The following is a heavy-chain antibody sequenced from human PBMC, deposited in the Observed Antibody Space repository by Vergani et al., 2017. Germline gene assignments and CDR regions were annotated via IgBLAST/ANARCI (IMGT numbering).Heavy chain of an antibody. CDR1: DSSIMTNPY. J-gene: IGHJ6*04. CDR3: ARHRGSGVFFPSSYFYWMDV. CDR2: IHHSGDT. D-gene: IGHD3-10*01. Sequence: QVQLQESGPGLVKPSETLTLTCDVSDSSIMTNPYWGWFRQSPGKGLEWIWCIHHSGDTHYNSSLKSRVSISIVSSSKFFLSLTSVTAADPAIYYCARHRGSGVFFPSSYFYWMDVCYNVTTVTDSS. V-gene: IGHV4-38-2*01.